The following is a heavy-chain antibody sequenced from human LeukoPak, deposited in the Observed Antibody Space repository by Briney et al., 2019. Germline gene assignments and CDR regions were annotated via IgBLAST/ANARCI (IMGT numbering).Heavy chain of an antibody. CDR1: GFPFPTYA. CDR2: ISGSGSPT. V-gene: IGHV3-23*01. Sequence: GGSLRLSCAASGFPFPTYAMNWVRQAPGKGLEWVSTISGSGSPTFYADSVKGRFTISRDNSKNTLYLQMNSLRAEDTALYYCAKDRFLEWLGYFDYWGQGTLVTVSS. CDR3: AKDRFLEWLGYFDY. J-gene: IGHJ4*02. D-gene: IGHD3-3*01.